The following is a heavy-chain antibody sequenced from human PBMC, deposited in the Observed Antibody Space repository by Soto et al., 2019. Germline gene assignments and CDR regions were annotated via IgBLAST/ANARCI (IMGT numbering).Heavy chain of an antibody. CDR1: GFSLSTSGVG. D-gene: IGHD2-15*01. J-gene: IGHJ5*02. V-gene: IGHV2-5*02. CDR2: IYWDDDQ. Sequence: QITLKESGPTLVKPTQTLTLTCTFSGFSLSTSGVGVGWIRQPPGKALEWLALIYWDDDQGYSQSLKSRLIFTKDTSKGHVVITMTNRDPVDTATYYCAHRPRDCSGVSCYDSFDPWGQGDLVTVSS. CDR3: AHRPRDCSGVSCYDSFDP.